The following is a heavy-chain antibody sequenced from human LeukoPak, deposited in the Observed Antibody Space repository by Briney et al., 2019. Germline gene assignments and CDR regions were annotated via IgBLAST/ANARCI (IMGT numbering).Heavy chain of an antibody. V-gene: IGHV3-21*01. D-gene: IGHD5-12*01. Sequence: PGGSLRLSCAASGFTFSDYSMNWVRQAPGKGLERVSSVSSSSSYIFYADSVRGRFSISRDNAKNSLYLQMNSLRAEDTAVYYCARVQKSRKSVASAVDCWGQGTVVIVSS. CDR1: GFTFSDYS. CDR2: VSSSSSYI. CDR3: ARVQKSRKSVASAVDC. J-gene: IGHJ4*02.